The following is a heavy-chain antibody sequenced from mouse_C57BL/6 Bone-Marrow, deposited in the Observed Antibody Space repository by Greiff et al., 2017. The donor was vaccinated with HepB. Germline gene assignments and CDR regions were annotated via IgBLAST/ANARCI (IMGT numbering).Heavy chain of an antibody. CDR2: IDPSDSYT. J-gene: IGHJ2*01. CDR3: ARGKNDGYFY. D-gene: IGHD2-3*01. CDR1: GYTFTSYW. V-gene: IGHV1-69*01. Sequence: QVQLQQPGAELVMPGASVKLSCKASGYTFTSYWMHWVKQRPGQGLEWIGEIDPSDSYTNYNQKFKGKATLTVDTSSSTAYMQLSSLTSEDSAVYYCARGKNDGYFYWGQGTTLTVSS.